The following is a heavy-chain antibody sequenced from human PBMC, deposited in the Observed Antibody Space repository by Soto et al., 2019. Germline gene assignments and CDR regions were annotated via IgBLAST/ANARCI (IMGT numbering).Heavy chain of an antibody. CDR2: ISGSGGST. Sequence: GGSLRLSCAASGFTFSSYAMSWVRQAPGKGLEWVSAISGSGGSTYYADSVKGRFAISRDNSKNTLYLQMNSLRAEDTAVYYCAKDSGYSSSWYDYWGQGTLVTVSS. CDR3: AKDSGYSSSWYDY. V-gene: IGHV3-23*01. CDR1: GFTFSSYA. J-gene: IGHJ4*02. D-gene: IGHD6-13*01.